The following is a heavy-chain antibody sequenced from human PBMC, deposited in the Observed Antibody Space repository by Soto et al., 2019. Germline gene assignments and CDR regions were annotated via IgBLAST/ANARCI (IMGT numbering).Heavy chain of an antibody. Sequence: QVQLVQSGAEVKKPGSSVKVSCKAPGGTVSSQSISWVRQAPGQGLEWMGKILPLLDITHYAQKFQGRVTITADQSTSTAYMELSSLRFEDTAVYYCARDLPASDWGQGTLVTVSS. CDR3: ARDLPASD. CDR1: GGTVSSQS. V-gene: IGHV1-69*02. CDR2: ILPLLDIT. J-gene: IGHJ4*02.